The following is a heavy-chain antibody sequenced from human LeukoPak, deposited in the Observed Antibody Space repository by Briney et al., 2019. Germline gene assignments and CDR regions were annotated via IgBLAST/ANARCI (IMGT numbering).Heavy chain of an antibody. CDR3: AKDLEPIVGAMEAFDI. V-gene: IGHV3-30*02. J-gene: IGHJ3*02. D-gene: IGHD1-26*01. CDR1: GFTFSSYG. CDR2: IRYDGSNK. Sequence: PGGSLRLSCAASGFTFSSYGMHWVRQAPGKGLEWVAFIRYDGSNKYYADSVKGRFTISRDNSKNTLYLQMNSLRAEDTAVYYCAKDLEPIVGAMEAFDIWGQGTMVTVSS.